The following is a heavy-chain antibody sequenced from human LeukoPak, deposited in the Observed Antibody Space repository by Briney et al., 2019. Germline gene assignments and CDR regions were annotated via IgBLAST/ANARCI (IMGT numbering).Heavy chain of an antibody. CDR3: ARSSGWTDFDY. D-gene: IGHD6-19*01. CDR2: ISAYNGNT. V-gene: IGHV1-18*01. Sequence: GASVKVSCKASGYAFTSYGISWVXXXPGQGLXWMGWISAYNGNTNYAQKLQGRVTXTTDTSTSTAYMELRSLRSDDTAVYYCARSSGWTDFDYWGQGTLVTVSS. J-gene: IGHJ4*02. CDR1: GYAFTSYG.